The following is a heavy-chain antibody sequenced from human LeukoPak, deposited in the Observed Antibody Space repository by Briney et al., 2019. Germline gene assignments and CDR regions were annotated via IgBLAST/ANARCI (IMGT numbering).Heavy chain of an antibody. V-gene: IGHV1-8*03. CDR3: ARALVRGDAFDI. J-gene: IGHJ3*02. D-gene: IGHD3-10*01. Sequence: ASVKVSCKASGYTFTSYDINWVRQATGQGLEWIGWMNPNSGNTGYAQKFQGRVTITRNTSISTAYMELSSLRSEDTAVYYCARALVRGDAFDIWGQGTMVTVSS. CDR2: MNPNSGNT. CDR1: GYTFTSYD.